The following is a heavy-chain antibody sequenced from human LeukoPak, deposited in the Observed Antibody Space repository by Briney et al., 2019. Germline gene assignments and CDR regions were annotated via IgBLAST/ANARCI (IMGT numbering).Heavy chain of an antibody. Sequence: GGSLRLSCTASGFTFGDYIMSWFRQAPGKGLEWVGFIRRKAYGGTTEYAAPVKGRFTISRDDSKSIAYLQMNSLKTEDTAVYYCTRPARISMIAGDLGYFQYWGQGTLVTVSS. CDR3: TRPARISMIAGDLGYFQY. CDR2: IRRKAYGGTT. D-gene: IGHD3-22*01. V-gene: IGHV3-49*03. J-gene: IGHJ4*02. CDR1: GFTFGDYI.